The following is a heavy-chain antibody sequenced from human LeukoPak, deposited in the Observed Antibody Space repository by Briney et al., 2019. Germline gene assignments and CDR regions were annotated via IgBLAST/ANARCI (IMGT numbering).Heavy chain of an antibody. V-gene: IGHV4-39*07. Sequence: SETLSLTCTVSGGSISSSTYYWGWIRQPPGKGLEWIGSIYNSGRTYYNPSLKSRVTISVDTSKNQFSLKLSSVTAADTAVYYCARGPSAYYMDVWGKGTTVTVSS. CDR3: ARGPSAYYMDV. J-gene: IGHJ6*03. CDR2: IYNSGRT. CDR1: GGSISSSTYY.